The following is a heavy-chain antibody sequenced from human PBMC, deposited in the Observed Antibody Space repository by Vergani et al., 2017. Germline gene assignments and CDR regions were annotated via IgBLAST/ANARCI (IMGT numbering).Heavy chain of an antibody. J-gene: IGHJ4*02. D-gene: IGHD3-10*01. CDR3: ARARVLWFGELLLDY. CDR1: GGSFSGYY. V-gene: IGHV4-59*10. CDR2: IYTSGST. Sequence: QVQLQQWGAGLLKPSETLSLTCAVYGGSFSGYYWSWIRQPPGKGLEWIGRIYTSGSTNYNPSLKSRVTISVDTSKNQFSLKLSSVTAADTAVYYCARARVLWFGELLLDYWGQGTLVTVSS.